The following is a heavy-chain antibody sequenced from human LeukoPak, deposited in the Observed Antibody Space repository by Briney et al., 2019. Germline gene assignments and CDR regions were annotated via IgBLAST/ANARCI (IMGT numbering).Heavy chain of an antibody. CDR1: GFTFSSYA. D-gene: IGHD6-13*01. CDR3: AKCSSSWLTHLDY. CDR2: VSGSGGST. V-gene: IGHV3-23*01. J-gene: IGHJ4*02. Sequence: GGSLRLSCAASGFTFSSYAMSWVRQAPGKGLEWVSAVSGSGGSTYYADSVKGRFTISRDNSKNTLYLQMNSLRAEDTAVYYCAKCSSSWLTHLDYWGQGTLVTVSS.